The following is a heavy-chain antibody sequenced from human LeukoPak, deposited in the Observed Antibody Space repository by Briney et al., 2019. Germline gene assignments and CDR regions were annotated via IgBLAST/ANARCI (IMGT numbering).Heavy chain of an antibody. Sequence: PGGSLRLSCAASGFTFDDYAMHWVRQAPGKGLEWVSSISSSSSYIYYADSVKGRFTISRDNAKNSLYLQMNSLRAEDTAVYYCARVSSSWLYYFDYWGQGTLVTVSS. V-gene: IGHV3-21*01. D-gene: IGHD6-13*01. CDR1: GFTFDDYA. CDR2: ISSSSSYI. CDR3: ARVSSSWLYYFDY. J-gene: IGHJ4*02.